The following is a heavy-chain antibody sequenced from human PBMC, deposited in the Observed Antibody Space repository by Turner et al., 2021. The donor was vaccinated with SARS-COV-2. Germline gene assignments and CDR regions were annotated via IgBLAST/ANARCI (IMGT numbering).Heavy chain of an antibody. Sequence: SYYWGWIRQPPGKGLEWIGSIYYSGSTYYNPSLKSRVTISVDTSKNQFSLKLSSVTAADTAVYDCARPNTYYYGSGDSHGKSHNWFDPWGQGTLVTVSS. J-gene: IGHJ5*02. CDR1: SYY. CDR2: IYYSGST. V-gene: IGHV4-39*01. D-gene: IGHD3-10*01. CDR3: ARPNTYYYGSGDSHGKSHNWFDP.